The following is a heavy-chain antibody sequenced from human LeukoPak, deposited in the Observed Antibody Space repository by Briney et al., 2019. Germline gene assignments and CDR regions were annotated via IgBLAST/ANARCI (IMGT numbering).Heavy chain of an antibody. V-gene: IGHV3-53*01. J-gene: IGHJ4*02. D-gene: IGHD3-22*01. CDR2: IYSGGTT. Sequence: GGSLRLSCAASGFAVSRNYMTWVRQAPGKGLECVSIIYSGGTTYYADSVKGRFTISRDNSKNTLYLQMNSLRAEDTAVYYCARKTDTSGSGDYWGRGTLVTVSS. CDR1: GFAVSRNY. CDR3: ARKTDTSGSGDY.